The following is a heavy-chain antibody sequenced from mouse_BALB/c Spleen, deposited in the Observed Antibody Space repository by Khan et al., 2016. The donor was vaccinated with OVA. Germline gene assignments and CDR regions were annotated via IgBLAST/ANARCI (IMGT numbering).Heavy chain of an antibody. CDR1: CYSITSDFA. Sequence: VPLQASGPGLVKPSQSLSLTCTVSCYSITSDFAWNWIPQFSANKLVWMVYISSSSSTNYNPALKSRIYTTGDTSKNTFFLQLNPVTTEDTATYDCARESTRYNYAMDYWGQGTTVTVSS. CDR3: ARESTRYNYAMDY. J-gene: IGHJ4*01. D-gene: IGHD1-3*01. CDR2: ISSSSST. V-gene: IGHV3-2*02.